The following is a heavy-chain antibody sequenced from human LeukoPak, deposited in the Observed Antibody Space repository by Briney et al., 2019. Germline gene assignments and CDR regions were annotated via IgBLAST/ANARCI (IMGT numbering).Heavy chain of an antibody. V-gene: IGHV1-69*05. CDR1: GGTFTSYA. CDR2: IIPIFGTA. J-gene: IGHJ3*02. Sequence: GASVKVSCKASGGTFTSYAISWVRQAPGQGLEWMGGIIPIFGTANYAQKFQGRVTITTDHSTTTAYMELSSLRSEDTAVYYCARANYNYDSSGYTLADALDIWGQGTMVTVSS. CDR3: ARANYNYDSSGYTLADALDI. D-gene: IGHD3-22*01.